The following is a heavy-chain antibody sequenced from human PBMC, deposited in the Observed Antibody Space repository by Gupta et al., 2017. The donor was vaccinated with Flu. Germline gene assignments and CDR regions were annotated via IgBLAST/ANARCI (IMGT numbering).Heavy chain of an antibody. V-gene: IGHV4-38-2*01. D-gene: IGHD4-17*01. J-gene: IGHJ4*02. CDR3: AVEDYGDYFSSFDY. CDR1: GYSISSGYY. CDR2: IYHSGST. Sequence: QVQLQESGPGLVKPSETLSLTCAVSGYSISSGYYWGWIRQPPGKGLEWIGSIYHSGSTYYNPSLKSRVTISVDTSKNQFSLKLSSVTAADTAVYYCAVEDYGDYFSSFDYWGQGTLVTVSS.